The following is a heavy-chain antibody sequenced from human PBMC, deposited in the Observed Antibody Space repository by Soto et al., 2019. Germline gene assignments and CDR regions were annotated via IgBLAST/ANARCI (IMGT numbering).Heavy chain of an antibody. V-gene: IGHV4-31*03. J-gene: IGHJ4*02. CDR1: GGSISSAAYY. Sequence: QVQLQESGPGLVKPSQTLSLTCTVSGGSISSAAYYWSWIRQHPGKGLEWIGYISQSGSTYYNPALKCRVIISVDTSKNQFSLSLTSVTAGDTAVYYCAREYTYGSNFFDCWGQGALVTVSS. CDR2: ISQSGST. CDR3: AREYTYGSNFFDC. D-gene: IGHD2-2*02.